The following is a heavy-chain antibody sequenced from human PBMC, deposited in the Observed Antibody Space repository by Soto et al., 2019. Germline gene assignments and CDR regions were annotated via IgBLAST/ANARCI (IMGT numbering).Heavy chain of an antibody. CDR2: IYHSGST. CDR3: ARVVPTVRYGMDV. V-gene: IGHV4-4*02. Sequence: PSETLSLTCAVSGGSISSSNWWSWVRQPPGKGLEWIGEIYHSGSTNYNPSLKSRVTISVDKSKNQFSLKLSSVTAADTAVYYCARVVPTVRYGMDVWGQGTTVTVSS. J-gene: IGHJ6*02. CDR1: GGSISSSNW. D-gene: IGHD4-4*01.